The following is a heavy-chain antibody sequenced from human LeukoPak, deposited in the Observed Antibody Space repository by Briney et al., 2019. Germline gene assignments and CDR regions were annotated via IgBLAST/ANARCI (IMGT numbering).Heavy chain of an antibody. CDR3: VRNLPMDY. J-gene: IGHJ4*02. Sequence: PGGSLRLSYSASGFTFSSYPMHWVRQAPGKGLEYVSSISGGGTTDYADSVRGRFTISRDNSKNTLYLQMSSLSPEDTAVYYCVRNLPMDYWGQGTLVTVSS. V-gene: IGHV3-64D*06. CDR1: GFTFSSYP. CDR2: ISGGGTT. D-gene: IGHD1-14*01.